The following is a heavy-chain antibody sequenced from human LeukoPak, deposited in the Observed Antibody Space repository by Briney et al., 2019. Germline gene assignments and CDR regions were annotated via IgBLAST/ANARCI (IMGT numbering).Heavy chain of an antibody. CDR1: GFTFSSYA. Sequence: AGGSLRLSCAASGFTFSSYAMSWVRQAPGKGLEWVSAISGSGGSTYYADSVKGRFTISRDNSKNTLYLQMNSLRAEDTAVYYCAKEFQWELLPRYYFDYWGQGTLVTVSS. CDR3: AKEFQWELLPRYYFDY. V-gene: IGHV3-23*01. D-gene: IGHD1-26*01. CDR2: ISGSGGST. J-gene: IGHJ4*02.